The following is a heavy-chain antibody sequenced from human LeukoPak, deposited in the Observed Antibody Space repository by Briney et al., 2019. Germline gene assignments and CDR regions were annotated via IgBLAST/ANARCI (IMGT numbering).Heavy chain of an antibody. V-gene: IGHV4-59*01. D-gene: IGHD5-12*01. CDR1: GGSISSYY. Sequence: SETLSLTCTVSGGSISSYYWSWIRQPPGKGLEWIGYIYYSGSTNYNPSLESRVTISVDTSKNQFSLKLSSVTAADTAVYYCASRGYSGYSFFDYWGQGALVTVSS. CDR2: IYYSGST. J-gene: IGHJ4*02. CDR3: ASRGYSGYSFFDY.